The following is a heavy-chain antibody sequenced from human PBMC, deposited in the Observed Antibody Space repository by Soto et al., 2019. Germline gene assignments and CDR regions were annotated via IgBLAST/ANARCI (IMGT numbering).Heavy chain of an antibody. CDR1: GGSISSYY. CDR2: IYYSGST. J-gene: IGHJ5*02. Sequence: SETLSLTCTVSGGSISSYYWSWIRHRPGKGLEWIGYIYYSGSTNYNPSLKSRVTISVDTSKNQFSLKLSSVTAADTAVYYCARSVGAAAGMWIANWFDPWGQGTLVTVSS. V-gene: IGHV4-59*01. D-gene: IGHD6-13*01. CDR3: ARSVGAAAGMWIANWFDP.